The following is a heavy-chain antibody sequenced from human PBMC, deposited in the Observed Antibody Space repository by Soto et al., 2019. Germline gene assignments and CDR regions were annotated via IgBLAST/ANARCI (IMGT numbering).Heavy chain of an antibody. CDR3: AKTYYDILTGYYNDLFVPYYFDY. V-gene: IGHV3-23*01. Sequence: PGGSLRLSCAASGFTFSSYAMSWVRQAPGKGLEWVSAISGSGGSTYYADSVKGRFTISRDNSKNTLYLQMNSLRAEDTAVYYCAKTYYDILTGYYNDLFVPYYFDYWGQGTLVTVSS. CDR2: ISGSGGST. D-gene: IGHD3-9*01. J-gene: IGHJ4*02. CDR1: GFTFSSYA.